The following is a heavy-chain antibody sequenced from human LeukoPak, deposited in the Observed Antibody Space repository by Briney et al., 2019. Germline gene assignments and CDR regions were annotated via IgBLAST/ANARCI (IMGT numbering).Heavy chain of an antibody. Sequence: ASVKVSCKASGYTFTGYYMHWMRQAPGQGLEWMGWINPNSGGTKYAQKFQGRVTMTRDTSISTAYMELSRVRSDDTAVYYCARFLPQKWELPGNWFDPWGQGTLVTVSS. J-gene: IGHJ5*02. CDR1: GYTFTGYY. CDR2: INPNSGGT. V-gene: IGHV1-2*02. D-gene: IGHD1-26*01. CDR3: ARFLPQKWELPGNWFDP.